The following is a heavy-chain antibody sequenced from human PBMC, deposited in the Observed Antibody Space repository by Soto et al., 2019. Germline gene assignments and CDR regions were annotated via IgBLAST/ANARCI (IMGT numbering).Heavy chain of an antibody. Sequence: QVQLVESGGGVVQPGRSLRLSCAASGFTFSSYAMHWVRQAPGKGLEWVAVISYDGSNKYYADSVKGRFTISRDNSKNTLDLQMNSLRAEDTAVYYCARDPFRIPLAYFDLWGRGTLVTVSS. CDR2: ISYDGSNK. V-gene: IGHV3-30-3*01. J-gene: IGHJ2*01. CDR3: ARDPFRIPLAYFDL. D-gene: IGHD1-1*01. CDR1: GFTFSSYA.